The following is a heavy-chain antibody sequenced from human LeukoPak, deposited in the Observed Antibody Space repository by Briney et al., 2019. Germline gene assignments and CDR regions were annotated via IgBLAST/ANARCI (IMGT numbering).Heavy chain of an antibody. J-gene: IGHJ4*02. Sequence: GGSLRLSCEASGFTFSSYGMHWVRQAPGKGLEWVAVIWYDGSNKYYADSVQGRFTISRDNSKNTLYLQMNSLRAEDTAVYYCARDLGTFVNDYWGQGTLVTVSS. CDR3: ARDLGTFVNDY. CDR1: GFTFSSYG. D-gene: IGHD2/OR15-2a*01. CDR2: IWYDGSNK. V-gene: IGHV3-33*01.